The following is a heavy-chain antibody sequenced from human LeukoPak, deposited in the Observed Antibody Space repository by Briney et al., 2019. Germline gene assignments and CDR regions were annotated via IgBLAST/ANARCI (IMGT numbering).Heavy chain of an antibody. D-gene: IGHD5-18*01. CDR2: IYYSGTT. Sequence: SETLSLTCTVSGGSISDYYWNWIRQPPGKGLEWIGNIYYSGTTNYNPSLKSRLTISVDTSKNQFSLRPNSVTAADTAVYYCARAPSVMVAPAAYFDYWGQGTLVTISS. CDR3: ARAPSVMVAPAAYFDY. J-gene: IGHJ4*02. V-gene: IGHV4-59*01. CDR1: GGSISDYY.